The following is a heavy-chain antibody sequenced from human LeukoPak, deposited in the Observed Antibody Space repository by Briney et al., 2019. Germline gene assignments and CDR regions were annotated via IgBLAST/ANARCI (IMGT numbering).Heavy chain of an antibody. D-gene: IGHD6-13*01. V-gene: IGHV4-59*01. CDR3: ARAYSSSWYWSEVYNWFDP. CDR1: GGSISSYY. Sequence: PSETLSLTCTVSGGSISSYYWSWIRQPPGKGLEWTGYIYYSGSTNYNPSLKSRVTISVDTSKNQFSLKLSSVTAADTAVYYCARAYSSSWYWSEVYNWFDPWGQGTLVTVSS. J-gene: IGHJ5*02. CDR2: IYYSGST.